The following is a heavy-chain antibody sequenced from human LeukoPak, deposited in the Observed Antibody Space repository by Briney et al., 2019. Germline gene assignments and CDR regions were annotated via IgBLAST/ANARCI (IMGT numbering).Heavy chain of an antibody. CDR3: TTWSSQFDY. V-gene: IGHV3-15*01. D-gene: IGHD6-6*01. J-gene: IGHJ4*02. Sequence: GGSLRLSCAASGFTFSDAWMTWVRQAPGKGLECVGFIQSKTDGGTTDSAAPVKGRFTVSRDDSKNTLYLQMNSLKIEDTAVYYCTTWSSQFDYWGQGTLVTVSS. CDR2: IQSKTDGGTT. CDR1: GFTFSDAW.